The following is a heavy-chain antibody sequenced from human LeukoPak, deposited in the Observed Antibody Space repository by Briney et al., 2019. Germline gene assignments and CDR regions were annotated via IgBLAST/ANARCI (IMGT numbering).Heavy chain of an antibody. D-gene: IGHD1-1*01. CDR2: VYYSGST. V-gene: IGHV4-59*08. CDR1: GGSIRSYF. J-gene: IGHJ5*02. CDR3: ARRPVRTPRFHR. Sequence: KPSETLSLTCTVSGGSIRSYFWSWIRQPPGKGLEWIGYVYYSGSTNYNPSLKSRVTISVDTSKKQFSLKLSSVTAADTAVYYCARRPVRTPRFHRWCQGPLITVSS.